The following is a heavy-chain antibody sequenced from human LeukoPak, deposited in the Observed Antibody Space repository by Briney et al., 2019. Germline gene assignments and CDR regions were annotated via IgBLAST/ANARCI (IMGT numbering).Heavy chain of an antibody. Sequence: SETLSLTCTVSGGSISSSSYYWGWIRQPPGKGLEWIGSMYYSGSTYYNPSLKSRVTKSVDTSKNQFSLKLSSVTAADTAVYYCAREGVTGYCSSTSCYRAPWYAFDIWGQGTMVTVSS. V-gene: IGHV4-39*07. CDR3: AREGVTGYCSSTSCYRAPWYAFDI. J-gene: IGHJ3*02. CDR2: MYYSGST. D-gene: IGHD2-2*01. CDR1: GGSISSSSYY.